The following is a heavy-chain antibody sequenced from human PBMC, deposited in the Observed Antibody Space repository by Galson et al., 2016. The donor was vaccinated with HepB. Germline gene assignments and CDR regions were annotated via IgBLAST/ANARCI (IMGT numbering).Heavy chain of an antibody. CDR1: GSSFTNYW. CDR3: ARQDGDVASYYFDY. J-gene: IGHJ4*02. V-gene: IGHV5-51*01. D-gene: IGHD7-27*01. CDR2: IYPGDSST. Sequence: QSGAEVKKPGQSLKISCKGSGSSFTNYWLAWVRQIPGKGLEWVGLIYPGDSSTRYSPSFQGPVTFSADKSTNTAYLQWSSLKASDTAIYYCARQDGDVASYYFDYWGQGTLVTVSS.